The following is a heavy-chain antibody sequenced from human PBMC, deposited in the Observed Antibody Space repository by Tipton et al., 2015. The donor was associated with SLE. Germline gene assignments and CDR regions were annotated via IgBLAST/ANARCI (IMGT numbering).Heavy chain of an antibody. D-gene: IGHD6-19*01. V-gene: IGHV3-9*01. J-gene: IGHJ3*02. Sequence: SLRLSCAASGLTFDDYAMHWVRQATGKGLEWVSGISWNSCSIGYADSVKGRFTISRDNAKNSLYLQMNSLRAEDTALYYCAKDIKADSSGWFDAFDIWGQGTMVTVSS. CDR2: ISWNSCSI. CDR3: AKDIKADSSGWFDAFDI. CDR1: GLTFDDYA.